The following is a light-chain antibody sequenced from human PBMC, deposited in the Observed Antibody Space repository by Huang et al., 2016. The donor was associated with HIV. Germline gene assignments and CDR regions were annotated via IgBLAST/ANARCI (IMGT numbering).Light chain of an antibody. CDR2: GAS. V-gene: IGKV3-15*01. J-gene: IGKJ2*01. CDR3: QHYNNWPYT. Sequence: EIVMTQSPATLSVSPGERVTLSCRASQSVSSNLDWYQQRPGQAPRLLIYGASARATGIPARFSGSGSGTEFTLTISDLQSGDFAIYYCQHYNNWPYTFGQGTNLEI. CDR1: QSVSSN.